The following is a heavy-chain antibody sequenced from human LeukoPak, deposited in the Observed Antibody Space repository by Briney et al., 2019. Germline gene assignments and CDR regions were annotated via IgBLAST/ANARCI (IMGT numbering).Heavy chain of an antibody. J-gene: IGHJ4*02. Sequence: GGSLRLSCAASGFTFSSYWMHWVRQAPGKGLVWVPRINSDGSSTSYADSVKGRFTISRDNAKNTLYLQMNSLRAEDTAVYYCARVTRRDGYSPLGYWGQGTLVTVSS. CDR3: ARVTRRDGYSPLGY. CDR2: INSDGSST. D-gene: IGHD5-24*01. CDR1: GFTFSSYW. V-gene: IGHV3-74*01.